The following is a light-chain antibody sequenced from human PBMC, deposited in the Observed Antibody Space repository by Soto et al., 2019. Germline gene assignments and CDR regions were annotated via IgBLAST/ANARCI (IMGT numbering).Light chain of an antibody. V-gene: IGKV1-5*01. CDR1: QSISSW. CDR2: DAS. Sequence: DIQLTQSPSTLSASVGDRVTITCRASQSISSWLAWYQQKPGKAPKLLIYDASSLESGVTSRFSGSGSGTEFTLTISSLQPDDFATYYCQQYNSYPWTFGKGTKGDI. CDR3: QQYNSYPWT. J-gene: IGKJ1*01.